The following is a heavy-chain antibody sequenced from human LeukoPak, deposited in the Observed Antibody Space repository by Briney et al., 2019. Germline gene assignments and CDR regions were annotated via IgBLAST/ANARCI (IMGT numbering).Heavy chain of an antibody. V-gene: IGHV4-39*07. CDR2: INHSGST. CDR1: GGSISSGDYY. Sequence: SETLSLTCTVSGGSISSGDYYWSWIRQPPGKGLEWIGEINHSGSTNYNPSLKSRVTISVDTSKNQFSLKLSSVTAADTAVYYCARITWGGAVADEGYYFDYWGQGTLVTVSS. CDR3: ARITWGGAVADEGYYFDY. J-gene: IGHJ4*02. D-gene: IGHD6-19*01.